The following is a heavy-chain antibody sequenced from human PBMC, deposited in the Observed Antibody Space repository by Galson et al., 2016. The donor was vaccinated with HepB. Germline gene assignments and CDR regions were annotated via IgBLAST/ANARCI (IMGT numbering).Heavy chain of an antibody. CDR1: GDSIYSSNYY. J-gene: IGHJ4*02. CDR3: ASRDGYNRLGY. CDR2: IYYSGST. V-gene: IGHV4-39*01. Sequence: LSLTCTVSGDSIYSSNYYWGWIRQPPGKGLQWIGNIYYSGSTYYNPSLKSRVTISVATSKNQFSLKVRSVTAADTAVYFCASRDGYNRLGYWGQGILVTVSS. D-gene: IGHD5-24*01.